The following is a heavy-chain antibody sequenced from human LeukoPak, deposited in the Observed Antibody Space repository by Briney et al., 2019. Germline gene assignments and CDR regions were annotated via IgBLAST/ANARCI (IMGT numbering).Heavy chain of an antibody. CDR1: GGSFSGYY. J-gene: IGHJ5*02. CDR3: ARGAVVPAAIHTSRWFDP. V-gene: IGHV4-34*01. CDR2: INHSGST. D-gene: IGHD2-2*01. Sequence: SETLSLTCAVYGGSFSGYYWSWIRQPPGKGLEWIGEINHSGSTNYNPSLKSRVTISVDTSKNQFSLKLSSVTAAVTAVYYCARGAVVPAAIHTSRWFDPWGQGTLVTVSS.